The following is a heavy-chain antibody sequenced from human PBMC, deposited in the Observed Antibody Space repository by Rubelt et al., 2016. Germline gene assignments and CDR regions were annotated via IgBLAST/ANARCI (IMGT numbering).Heavy chain of an antibody. J-gene: IGHJ4*02. V-gene: IGHV4-59*08. Sequence: QVQLQESGPGLVKPSETLSLTCTVSGGSVTSSYWSWIRQPPGKGLEWIGYIYYSGSTNYNPSLKSRVTISVDTSKNQFSLKLSSVTAADTAVYYCARRYSSSWYFDYWGQGTLVTVSS. CDR3: ARRYSSSWYFDY. CDR1: GGSVTSSY. CDR2: IYYSGST. D-gene: IGHD6-13*01.